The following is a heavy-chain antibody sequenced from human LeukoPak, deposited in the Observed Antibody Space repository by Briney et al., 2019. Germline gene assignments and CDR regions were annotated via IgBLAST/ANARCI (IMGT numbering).Heavy chain of an antibody. CDR3: ARDSGWGGYDYFDY. J-gene: IGHJ4*02. V-gene: IGHV3-43*01. Sequence: GGSLRLTCAASGFIFEESTMHWVRQAPGKGLEWVSLINWDGGTTHYAGSVKGRFTISRDNAKNSLYLQMNSLRAEDTAVYYCARDSGWGGYDYFDYWGQGTLVTVSS. D-gene: IGHD5-12*01. CDR1: GFIFEEST. CDR2: INWDGGTT.